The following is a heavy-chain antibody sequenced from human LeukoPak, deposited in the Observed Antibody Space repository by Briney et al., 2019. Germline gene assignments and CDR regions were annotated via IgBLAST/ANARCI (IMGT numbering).Heavy chain of an antibody. Sequence: PSETLSLTCTVSGGSISSYYWSWIRQPPGKGLEWIGYIYYNGSTNYNPSLKSRVTISVDTSKNQFSLKLSSVTAADTAVYYCARGYSGYDLVDNYYYYYMDVWGKGTTVTISS. J-gene: IGHJ6*03. CDR2: IYYNGST. CDR3: ARGYSGYDLVDNYYYYYMDV. V-gene: IGHV4-59*01. CDR1: GGSISSYY. D-gene: IGHD5-12*01.